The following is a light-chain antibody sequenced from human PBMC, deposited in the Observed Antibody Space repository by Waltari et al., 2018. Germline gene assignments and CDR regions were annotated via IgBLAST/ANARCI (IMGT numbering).Light chain of an antibody. CDR3: AAWDDSLSAYV. CDR1: SSSVGSNF. Sequence: QSVLTQPPSASGTPGQEVTISCSGTSSSVGSNFVFWYQQLPGAAPKLLIFRSDRLPSGVPDRFSGSKSGTSASLVITGLPSEDEADYYCAAWDDSLSAYVFGTGTKVTVL. V-gene: IGLV1-47*01. J-gene: IGLJ1*01. CDR2: RSD.